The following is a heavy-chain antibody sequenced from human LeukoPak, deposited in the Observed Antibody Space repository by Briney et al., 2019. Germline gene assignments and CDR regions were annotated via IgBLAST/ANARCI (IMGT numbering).Heavy chain of an antibody. CDR3: ARDLANWNYGLAYYYYYMDV. CDR1: GGSISGSSYY. D-gene: IGHD1-7*01. V-gene: IGHV4-39*07. J-gene: IGHJ6*03. Sequence: SETLSLTCTVSGGSISGSSYYWGWIRQPPGKGLEWIGSIYYSGSTYYNPALKSRVTISVDTSKNQFSLKLSSVTAADTAVYYCARDLANWNYGLAYYYYYMDVWGKGTTVTVSS. CDR2: IYYSGST.